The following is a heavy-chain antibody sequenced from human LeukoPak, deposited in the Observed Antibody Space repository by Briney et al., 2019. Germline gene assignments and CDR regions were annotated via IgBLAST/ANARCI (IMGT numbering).Heavy chain of an antibody. CDR1: GGSISSGDYY. D-gene: IGHD4-23*01. Sequence: SQTLSLTCTVSGGSISSGDYYWSWIRQPPGKGLEWIGYIYYSGSTYYNPSLKSRVTISVDTSKNQFSLKLSSVTAADTAVYYCARGGNSAWYFDLWGRGTLVTVSS. J-gene: IGHJ2*01. CDR2: IYYSGST. CDR3: ARGGNSAWYFDL. V-gene: IGHV4-30-4*01.